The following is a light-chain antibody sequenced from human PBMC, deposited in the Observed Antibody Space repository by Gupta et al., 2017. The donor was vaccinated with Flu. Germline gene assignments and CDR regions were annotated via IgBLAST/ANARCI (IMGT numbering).Light chain of an antibody. Sequence: GTLSLSPGGRATLFCRASQSVNSDYLAWYQQRPGQPPRLLVYQASNRATGIPARFSGRGSGTDFTLTISRLEPEDFAVYYCQQYGGLPRTFGQGTXVEIK. CDR3: QQYGGLPRT. J-gene: IGKJ1*01. V-gene: IGKV3-20*01. CDR2: QAS. CDR1: QSVNSDY.